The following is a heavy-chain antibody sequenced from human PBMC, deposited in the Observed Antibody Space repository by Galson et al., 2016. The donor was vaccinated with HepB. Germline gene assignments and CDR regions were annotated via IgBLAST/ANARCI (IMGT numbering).Heavy chain of an antibody. Sequence: SLRLSCAASGFTFSTNWMHWVRHAPGKGLVWVSRINGDGTITDHADSVKGRFTISRDNAENTLYLQMNSLRVEDTAVYYCARDRGGSAGAFNWFDPWGQGTLVTVSS. CDR1: GFTFSTNW. V-gene: IGHV3-74*01. CDR2: INGDGTIT. CDR3: ARDRGGSAGAFNWFDP. J-gene: IGHJ5*02. D-gene: IGHD3-10*01.